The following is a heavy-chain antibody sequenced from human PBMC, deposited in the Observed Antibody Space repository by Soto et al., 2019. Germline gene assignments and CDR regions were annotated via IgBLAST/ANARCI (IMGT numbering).Heavy chain of an antibody. J-gene: IGHJ4*02. CDR2: ISGSGGSI. CDR3: VKDSSGMWRWLVRLYFDY. CDR1: GCTFSSDA. Sequence: GGSLRLTCAASGCTFSSDAMSWVRQAPGKGPDRVPAISGSGGSIYYTDSVKGRFPISRDNSKITLYLQMNSLRAEDTVVYYCVKDSSGMWRWLVRLYFDYWGQGTLVTVSS. D-gene: IGHD6-19*01. V-gene: IGHV3-23*01.